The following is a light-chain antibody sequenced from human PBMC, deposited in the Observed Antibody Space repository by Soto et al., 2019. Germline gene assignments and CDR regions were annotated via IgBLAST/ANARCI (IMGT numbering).Light chain of an antibody. CDR2: DVS. Sequence: SALTHPRSVSGSPGQSFTISCTGTSSDVGSYKDVSWYQHHPGKVPKLMIYDVSERPSGVPDRFSGSKSGNTASLTISGLQAEDEANYYCCAYADTFYVFGTGTKVTVL. CDR1: SSDVGSYKD. J-gene: IGLJ1*01. CDR3: CAYADTFYV. V-gene: IGLV2-11*01.